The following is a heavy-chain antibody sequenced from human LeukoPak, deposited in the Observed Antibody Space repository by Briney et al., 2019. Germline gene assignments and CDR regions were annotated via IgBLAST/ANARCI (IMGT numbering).Heavy chain of an antibody. J-gene: IGHJ4*02. CDR3: ARQSCSGGSCYPYY. Sequence: SETLSLTCTVSGGSISSGGYYWSWIRQPPGKGLEWIGYIYHSGSTYYNPSLKSRVTISVDRSKNQFSLKLSSVTAADTAVYYCARQSCSGGSCYPYYWGQGTLVTVSS. CDR2: IYHSGST. D-gene: IGHD2-15*01. V-gene: IGHV4-30-2*01. CDR1: GGSISSGGYY.